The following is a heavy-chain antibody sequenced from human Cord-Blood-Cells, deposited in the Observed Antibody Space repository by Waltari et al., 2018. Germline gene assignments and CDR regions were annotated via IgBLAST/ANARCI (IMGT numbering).Heavy chain of an antibody. CDR3: ARQAHQSGWYDSSGYYGGNDFDY. D-gene: IGHD3-22*01. Sequence: QLQLQESGPGLVKPSETLSLTCTVSGGSISSSSYYWGWIRQPPGKGLEWIGSIYYSGSPYYNPSLKSRVTISVDTSKNQFSLKLSSVTAADTAVYYCARQAHQSGWYDSSGYYGGNDFDYWGQGTLVTVSS. V-gene: IGHV4-39*01. J-gene: IGHJ4*02. CDR1: GGSISSSSYY. CDR2: IYYSGSP.